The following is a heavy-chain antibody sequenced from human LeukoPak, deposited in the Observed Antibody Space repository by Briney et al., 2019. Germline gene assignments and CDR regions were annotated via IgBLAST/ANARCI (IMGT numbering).Heavy chain of an antibody. CDR2: ISAYNGNT. D-gene: IGHD1-1*01. Sequence: GASMKASCKASGYTFTSYGISWVRQTPGQGLEWMGWISAYNGNTNYAQKLQGRVTMTTDTSTSTAYMELRSLRSDDTAVYYCAREEVGWNPNDYWGQGTLVTVSS. J-gene: IGHJ4*02. CDR1: GYTFTSYG. CDR3: AREEVGWNPNDY. V-gene: IGHV1-18*01.